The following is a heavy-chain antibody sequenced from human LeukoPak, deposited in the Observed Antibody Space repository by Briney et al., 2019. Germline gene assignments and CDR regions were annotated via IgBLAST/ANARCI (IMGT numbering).Heavy chain of an antibody. CDR1: GGTFSSYT. J-gene: IGHJ4*02. Sequence: SVKVSCNASGGTFSSYTISWVRQAPGQGLEWMGRIIPILGIANYAQKFQGRVTITADKSTSTAYMELSSLRSEDTAAYYCARDHAYCGGDCSTYYFDYWGQGTLVTVSS. CDR2: IIPILGIA. CDR3: ARDHAYCGGDCSTYYFDY. V-gene: IGHV1-69*04. D-gene: IGHD2-21*01.